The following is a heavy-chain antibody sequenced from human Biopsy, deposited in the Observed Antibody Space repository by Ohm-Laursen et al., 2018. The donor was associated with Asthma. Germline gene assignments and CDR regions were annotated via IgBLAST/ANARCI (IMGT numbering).Heavy chain of an antibody. J-gene: IGHJ4*02. CDR3: AKDVFPGWELRRGPDY. CDR1: GFSFSNYG. D-gene: IGHD1-26*01. V-gene: IGHV3-30*18. Sequence: SLRLSCTASGFSFSNYGMHWVRQAPGKGLDWVAVISFDGTNRNYTDPVKGRFTISRDNSRNTLHLQMNSLRAEDTAVYYCAKDVFPGWELRRGPDYWGQGTLVTVSA. CDR2: ISFDGTNR.